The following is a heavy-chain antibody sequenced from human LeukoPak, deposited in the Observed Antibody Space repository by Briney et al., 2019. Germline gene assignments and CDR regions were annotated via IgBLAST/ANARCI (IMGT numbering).Heavy chain of an antibody. CDR3: TTNRITIFGVDLFDD. CDR2: ISSSSSYI. V-gene: IGHV3-21*03. J-gene: IGHJ4*02. Sequence: GGSLRLSCAASGFTFSSYSMNWVRQAPGKGLEWVSSISSSSSYIYYADSVKGRLTISRDNAKNSLYLQMNSLKTEDTALYYCTTNRITIFGVDLFDDWGQGTLVTVSS. CDR1: GFTFSSYS. D-gene: IGHD3-3*01.